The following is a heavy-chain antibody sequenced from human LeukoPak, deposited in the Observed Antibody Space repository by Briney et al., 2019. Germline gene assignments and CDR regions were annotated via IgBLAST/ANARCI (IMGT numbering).Heavy chain of an antibody. CDR2: ISSSGIPT. CDR1: GFTFSALP. Sequence: PGGALRLSCVASGFTFSALPLSWVRQAPGRGLGWVSPISSSGIPTYYVEAVQGRVTFSSDNSKNPVHIQMHSLRGDDTAMYYCAKEHVPRGSPVGFDMWGQGTMVTVSS. J-gene: IGHJ3*02. D-gene: IGHD3-10*01. CDR3: AKEHVPRGSPVGFDM. V-gene: IGHV3-23*01.